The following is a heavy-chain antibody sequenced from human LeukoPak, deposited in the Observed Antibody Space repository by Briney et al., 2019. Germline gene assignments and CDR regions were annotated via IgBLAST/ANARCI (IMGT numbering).Heavy chain of an antibody. D-gene: IGHD5-24*01. CDR2: IKQDGSEK. Sequence: GGSLRLSCAASGFTFRSYWMSWVRQAPGKGLEWVAKIKQDGSEKYYVDSVKGRFTISRDNAKNSLYLQMNSLRADDTAVYYCARGGWLPRWGQGTLVTVSS. J-gene: IGHJ4*02. CDR1: GFTFRSYW. CDR3: ARGGWLPR. V-gene: IGHV3-7*02.